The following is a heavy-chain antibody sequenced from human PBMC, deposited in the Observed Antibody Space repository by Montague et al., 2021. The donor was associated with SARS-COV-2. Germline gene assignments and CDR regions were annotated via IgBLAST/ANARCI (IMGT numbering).Heavy chain of an antibody. CDR1: GGSTNYYY. Sequence: SETLSLTCIVSGGSTNYYYWSWIRQSPGKGLEWIGYMYYSGSTNXNPSLKSRVTMSIDRSKNQFSLKLRSVTAADTAVYYCARENTVTTFGGPYYIDSWGQGTLVTVSA. CDR3: ARENTVTTFGGPYYIDS. V-gene: IGHV4-59*01. D-gene: IGHD4-17*01. CDR2: MYYSGST. J-gene: IGHJ4*02.